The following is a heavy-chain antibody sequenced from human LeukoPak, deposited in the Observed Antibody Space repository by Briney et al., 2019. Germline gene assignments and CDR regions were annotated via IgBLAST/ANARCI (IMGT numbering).Heavy chain of an antibody. J-gene: IGHJ5*02. CDR3: AKEGMVRGVIGRNWFDP. V-gene: IGHV3-23*01. CDR2: ISGSGGST. D-gene: IGHD3-10*01. Sequence: GGSLRLSCAASGFTFSSYAMSWVRQAPGKGLEWVSAISGSGGSTYYADCVKGRFTISRDNSKNTLYLQMNSLRAEDTAVYYCAKEGMVRGVIGRNWFDPWGQGTLVTVSS. CDR1: GFTFSSYA.